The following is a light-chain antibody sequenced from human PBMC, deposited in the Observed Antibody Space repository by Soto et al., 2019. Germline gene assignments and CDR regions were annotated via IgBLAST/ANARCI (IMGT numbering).Light chain of an antibody. J-gene: IGKJ4*01. V-gene: IGKV3-20*01. CDR3: QQYGSSPLT. Sequence: EIVLTQSPGTLSLSPRERGTLSCRASQSVSGSYLSWYQQKPGQAPRLLIYGASSRATGTPDRFSGSGSGTQFTLTISRLEPEDFAVYYCQQYGSSPLTFGGGTKVDIK. CDR1: QSVSGSY. CDR2: GAS.